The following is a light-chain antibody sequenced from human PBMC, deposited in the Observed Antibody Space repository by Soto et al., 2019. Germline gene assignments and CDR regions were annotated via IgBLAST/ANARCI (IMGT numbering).Light chain of an antibody. V-gene: IGKV3-11*01. CDR3: QQRNIWPPVT. CDR2: GAS. J-gene: IGKJ5*01. CDR1: QSVTNSY. Sequence: EIVLTQSPATLSLSPGERATLSCRASQSVTNSYLAWYQQKPGQAPRLLIFGASTRAAGIPARFSGSGSGTDFTLTINSLEPEDFAVYCCQQRNIWPPVTFGQGTRLEIK.